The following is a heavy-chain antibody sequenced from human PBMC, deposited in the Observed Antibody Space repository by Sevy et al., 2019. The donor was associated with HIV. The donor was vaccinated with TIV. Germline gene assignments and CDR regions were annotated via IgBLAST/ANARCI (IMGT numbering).Heavy chain of an antibody. CDR1: GGSISSGDYY. CDR2: IYYSGRT. V-gene: IGHV4-30-4*01. D-gene: IGHD6-6*01. CDR3: ARSIAARPYHFDY. Sequence: SETLSLTCTVSGGSISSGDYYWSWIRQPPGKGLEWIGYIYYSGRTYYNPSLKSRVTISVDTSKNQFSLKLSPVTAADTAVYYCARSIAARPYHFDYWGQGTLVTVSS. J-gene: IGHJ4*02.